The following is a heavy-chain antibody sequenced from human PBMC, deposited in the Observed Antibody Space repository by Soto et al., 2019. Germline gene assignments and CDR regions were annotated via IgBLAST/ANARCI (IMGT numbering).Heavy chain of an antibody. Sequence: ASVKVSCKASGYTFTSYGISWVRQAPGQGLEWMGWISAYNGNTNYAQKLQGRVTMTTDTSTSTAYMELRSLRSDDTAVYYCATTHDYGDYGNDAFDIWGQGTMVTVS. D-gene: IGHD4-17*01. CDR2: ISAYNGNT. CDR3: ATTHDYGDYGNDAFDI. J-gene: IGHJ3*02. CDR1: GYTFTSYG. V-gene: IGHV1-18*01.